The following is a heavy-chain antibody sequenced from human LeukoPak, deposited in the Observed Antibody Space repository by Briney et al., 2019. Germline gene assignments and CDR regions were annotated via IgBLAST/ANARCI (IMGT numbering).Heavy chain of an antibody. CDR1: GFTFSSYW. D-gene: IGHD6-13*01. CDR3: TRDEAAATD. V-gene: IGHV3-7*01. Sequence: GGSLRLSCAGSGFTFSSYWMSWIRQAPGKGPEWVANIKQDGREKHYVDSVKGRFSISRGNAKNSLYLQMNSLRAEDTAIYYCTRDEAAATDWGQGTLVTVSS. J-gene: IGHJ4*02. CDR2: IKQDGREK.